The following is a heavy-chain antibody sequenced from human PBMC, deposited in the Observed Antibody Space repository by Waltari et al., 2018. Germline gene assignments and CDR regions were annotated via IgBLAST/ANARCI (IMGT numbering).Heavy chain of an antibody. V-gene: IGHV3-23*01. CDR3: AKEREAYCGGACYHFDY. CDR2: MSGGGGST. J-gene: IGHJ4*02. D-gene: IGHD2-21*02. CDR1: GTTVSRYA. Sequence: EVQLLESGGGLVKRGGYRRLSCGAHGTTVSRYALSWVRQAQGKGLEWVTAMSGGGGSTYYADSVKGRFTISRDNSKNTLYLQMNSLRAEDTAVYYCAKEREAYCGGACYHFDYWGQGTLVTVSS.